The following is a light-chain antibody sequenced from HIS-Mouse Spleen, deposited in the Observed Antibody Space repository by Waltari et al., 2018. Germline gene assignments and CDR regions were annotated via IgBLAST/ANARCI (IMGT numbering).Light chain of an antibody. J-gene: IGKJ2*01. CDR3: QQYGSSPYT. Sequence: EIVLTRYPGTLSLSPGERATLSCRASQSVSSSYLAWYQQKPGQAPRLLIYGASSRATGIPDRFSGSGSGTDFTLTISRLEPEDFAVYYCQQYGSSPYTFGQGTKLEIK. CDR1: QSVSSSY. CDR2: GAS. V-gene: IGKV3-20*01.